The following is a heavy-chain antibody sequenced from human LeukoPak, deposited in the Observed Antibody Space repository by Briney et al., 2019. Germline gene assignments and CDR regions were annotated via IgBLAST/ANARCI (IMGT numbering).Heavy chain of an antibody. CDR1: GFTITTNY. J-gene: IGHJ6*03. CDR3: AKDGLLGGYMDV. CDR2: ISSSSSTI. Sequence: LPGGSLRLSCAASGFTITTNYMNWVRPAPGKGLEWVSYISSSSSTIYYADSVKGRFTISRDNAKNSLYLQMNSLRAEDTAVYYCAKDGLLGGYMDVWGKGTTVTVSS. V-gene: IGHV3-48*01. D-gene: IGHD3-16*01.